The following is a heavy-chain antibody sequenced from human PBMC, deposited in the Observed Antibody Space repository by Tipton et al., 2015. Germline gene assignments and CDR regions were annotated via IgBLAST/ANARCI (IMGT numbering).Heavy chain of an antibody. D-gene: IGHD3-9*01. CDR3: ARDGYDVLTGHSVTFDY. V-gene: IGHV3-48*04. Sequence: SLRLSCAASGFTFSGYSVNWVRQAPGRGLEWVAYISSRSTTIYYADSVKGRFTISRDDAKNSLFLQMNSLRAEDTAVYYCARDGYDVLTGHSVTFDYWGQGSLVTVSS. CDR2: ISSRSTTI. CDR1: GFTFSGYS. J-gene: IGHJ4*02.